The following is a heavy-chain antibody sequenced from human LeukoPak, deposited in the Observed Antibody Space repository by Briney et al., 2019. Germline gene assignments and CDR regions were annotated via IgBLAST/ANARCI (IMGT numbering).Heavy chain of an antibody. J-gene: IGHJ4*02. CDR3: ARRYDYDSSGNYYFDY. D-gene: IGHD3-22*01. V-gene: IGHV5-51*01. CDR2: IYPGDSDT. Sequence: GESLKSSCKGSGYSFTSYWIGWVRQMPGKGLEWMGIIYPGDSDTRYSPSFQGQVTISANKSISTAYLQWNRLKGSDTAMYYCARRYDYDSSGNYYFDYWGQGTLVTVSS. CDR1: GYSFTSYW.